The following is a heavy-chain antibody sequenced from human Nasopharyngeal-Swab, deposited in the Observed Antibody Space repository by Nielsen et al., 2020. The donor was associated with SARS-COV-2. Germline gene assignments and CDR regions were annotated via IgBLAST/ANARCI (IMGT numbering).Heavy chain of an antibody. CDR3: ALDIVVVVAAILPRFDY. D-gene: IGHD2-15*01. J-gene: IGHJ4*02. Sequence: GGSLRLSCAASGFTFSSYAMSWVRQAPGKGLEWVSAISGSGGSTYYADSVKGRFTISRDNSKNTLYLQMNSLRAEDTAVYYCALDIVVVVAAILPRFDYWGQGTLVTVSP. CDR1: GFTFSSYA. CDR2: ISGSGGST. V-gene: IGHV3-23*01.